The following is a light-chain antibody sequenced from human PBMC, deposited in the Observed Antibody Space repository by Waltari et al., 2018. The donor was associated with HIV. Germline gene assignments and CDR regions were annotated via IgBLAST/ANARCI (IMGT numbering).Light chain of an antibody. CDR2: AAT. J-gene: IGKJ1*01. V-gene: IGKV1-39*01. CDR3: QQTYSSRT. CDR1: QNINSY. Sequence: DIRMTQSPLSLSASVVDRVSISCRASQNINSYLNWYQQKPGKAPRLLIYAATSLQSVFPSRFGGSGSETDFTLTINNQQAEVIATYYWQQTYSSRTFGQGTKVEI.